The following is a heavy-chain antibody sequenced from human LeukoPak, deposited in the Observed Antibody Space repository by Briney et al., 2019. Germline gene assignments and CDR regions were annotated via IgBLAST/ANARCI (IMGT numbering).Heavy chain of an antibody. CDR2: INPNSGGT. Sequence: ASVKVSCEASGYTFTGYYMHWVRQAPGQGLEWMGRINPNSGGTNYAQKFQGRVTMTRDTSISTAYMELSRLRSDDTAVYYCWTAVVVAATFKYYFDYWGQGTLVTVSS. V-gene: IGHV1-2*06. CDR1: GYTFTGYY. J-gene: IGHJ4*02. D-gene: IGHD2-15*01. CDR3: WTAVVVAATFKYYFDY.